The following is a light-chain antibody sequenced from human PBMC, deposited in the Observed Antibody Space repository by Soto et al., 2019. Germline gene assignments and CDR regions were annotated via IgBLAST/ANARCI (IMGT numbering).Light chain of an antibody. CDR3: QSLRV. CDR2: GNS. V-gene: IGLV1-40*01. CDR1: SSNIGAGYD. J-gene: IGLJ1*01. Sequence: QSVLTQPPSVSGAPGRRVTISCTRSSSNIGAGYDVHWYQQLPGTAPKLLIYGNSNRPSGVPDRFSGSKSGTSASLAISGLQAEDEAGYYCQSLRVFGTGTELTVL.